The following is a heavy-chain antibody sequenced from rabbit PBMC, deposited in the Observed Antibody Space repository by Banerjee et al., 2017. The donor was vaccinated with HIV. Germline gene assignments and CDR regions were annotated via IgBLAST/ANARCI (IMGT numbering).Heavy chain of an antibody. D-gene: IGHD6-1*01. CDR3: ARSYGDAGYGLDL. Sequence: QEQLVESGGGLVQPEGSLTLTCKASGFDLSSYYWICWVRQAPGKGLEWIGCIRTNSGNTYYATWAKGRFTVTRSTSLNTVTLQLNSLTAADTATYFCARSYGDAGYGLDLWGPGTLV. CDR1: GFDLSSYYW. J-gene: IGHJ2*01. CDR2: IRTNSGNT. V-gene: IGHV1S43*01.